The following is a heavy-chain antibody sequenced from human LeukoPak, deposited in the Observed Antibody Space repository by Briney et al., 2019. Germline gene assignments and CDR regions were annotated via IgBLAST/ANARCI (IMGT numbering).Heavy chain of an antibody. CDR2: IYYSGST. CDR3: ARLLIDYYDSSGSPMGIFDD. CDR1: GGSISSSRYY. J-gene: IGHJ4*02. D-gene: IGHD3-22*01. Sequence: SEALSLTCTVSGGSISSSRYYWGWIRQPPGKGLEWIGSIYYSGSTYYNPSLKSRVTISVDTSKNQFSLKLSSVTAADTAVYYCARLLIDYYDSSGSPMGIFDDWGQGTLVTVSS. V-gene: IGHV4-39*01.